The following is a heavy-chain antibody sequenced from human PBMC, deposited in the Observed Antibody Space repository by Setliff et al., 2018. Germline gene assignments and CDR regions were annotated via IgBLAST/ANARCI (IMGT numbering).Heavy chain of an antibody. J-gene: IGHJ6*02. CDR3: ARDGVFYAMDF. V-gene: IGHV3-11*04. CDR2: ISGDGNTV. Sequence: PGGSLRLSCEASGFSFREYYMSWIRQAPGKGLEWVSYISGDGNTVYYADSVRGRFTISRDNAKNSLYLQMNSLRAEDSAVYYCARDGVFYAMDFWGQGTTVTVSS. D-gene: IGHD3-10*01. CDR1: GFSFREYY.